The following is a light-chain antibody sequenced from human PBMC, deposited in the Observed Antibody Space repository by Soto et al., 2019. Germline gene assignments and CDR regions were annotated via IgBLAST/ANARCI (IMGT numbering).Light chain of an antibody. CDR1: ETISSTY. CDR3: QQRSDWPIT. CDR2: GAS. V-gene: IGKV3D-20*02. Sequence: EIVLTQSPDTLSLSPGERAALSCRASETISSTYLAWCQQIRGQAPRLLIYGASSRATGIPDRFSGSGSGTDFTLTISSLEPEDSAVYYCQQRSDWPITFGQGTRLEIK. J-gene: IGKJ5*01.